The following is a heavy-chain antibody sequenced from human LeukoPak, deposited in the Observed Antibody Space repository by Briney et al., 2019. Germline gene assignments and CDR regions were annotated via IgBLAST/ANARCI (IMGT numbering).Heavy chain of an antibody. CDR1: GYTFTSYG. CDR2: VSAYNGNT. CDR3: ARSDYYDSSGYDY. Sequence: VASVKVSCKASGYTFTSYGISWVRQAPGQGLEWMGWVSAYNGNTNYAQKLQGRVTMTTDTSTSTAYLELRCLRSDDTAVYYCARSDYYDSSGYDYWGQGTMVTVSS. V-gene: IGHV1-18*01. D-gene: IGHD3-22*01. J-gene: IGHJ4*02.